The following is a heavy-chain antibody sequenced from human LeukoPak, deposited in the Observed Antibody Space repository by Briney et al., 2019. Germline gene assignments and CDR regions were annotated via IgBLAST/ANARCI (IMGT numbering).Heavy chain of an antibody. CDR1: GFTFSSYA. CDR2: ISSSGSAT. V-gene: IGHV3-23*01. J-gene: IGHJ6*02. Sequence: GGSLRLSCAVSGFTFSSYAMSWVRQAPGKGLEWVSGISSSGSATYYADSVKGRFTISRDNSKNTLYLQMNSLRAEDTATYYCARELRVSNYGMDVWGQGTTVTVSS. CDR3: ARELRVSNYGMDV.